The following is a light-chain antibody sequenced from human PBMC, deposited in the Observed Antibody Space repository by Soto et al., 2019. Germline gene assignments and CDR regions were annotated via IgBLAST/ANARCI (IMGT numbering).Light chain of an antibody. CDR2: EVN. Sequence: QSVLTQPASVSGSPGQSITISCTGSSSDVGGFDYVSWYQQHPGKAPKLMIYEVNNRPSGVSNRFSGSKSGNTASLTISGLQAEDEADYYCSSCTSRNTLLYVFGTGTKLTVL. CDR3: SSCTSRNTLLYV. V-gene: IGLV2-14*03. CDR1: SSDVGGFDY. J-gene: IGLJ1*01.